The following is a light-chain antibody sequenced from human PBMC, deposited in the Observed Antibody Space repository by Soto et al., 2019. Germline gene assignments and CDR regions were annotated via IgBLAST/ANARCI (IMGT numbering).Light chain of an antibody. CDR2: GNS. CDR1: SSNIGAGYD. CDR3: QSYDSSLSVV. Sequence: QSVLTQPPSVSGAPGQRVTISCTGRSSNIGAGYDVHWYQQLPGTAPKLLIYGNSNRPSGVPDRFSGSKSGTSASLAITGLQAEYEADYYCQSYDSSLSVVFGGGTKLTVL. J-gene: IGLJ2*01. V-gene: IGLV1-40*01.